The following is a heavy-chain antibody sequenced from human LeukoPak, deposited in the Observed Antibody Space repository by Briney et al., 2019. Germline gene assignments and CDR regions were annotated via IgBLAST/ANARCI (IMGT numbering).Heavy chain of an antibody. Sequence: GGSLRLSCAASGFALSSYAMSWVRQAPGKGLEWVSTISSSGGSTYYADSVKGRFTVSRDNSKNTVFLQMNSLRAEDTAVYYCAKDLGRDGYEIFDYWGQGTLVTVSS. J-gene: IGHJ4*02. CDR3: AKDLGRDGYEIFDY. CDR2: ISSSGGST. CDR1: GFALSSYA. D-gene: IGHD5-24*01. V-gene: IGHV3-23*01.